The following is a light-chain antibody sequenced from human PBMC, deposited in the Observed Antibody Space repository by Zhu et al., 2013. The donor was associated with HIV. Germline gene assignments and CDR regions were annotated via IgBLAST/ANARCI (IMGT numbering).Light chain of an antibody. CDR2: DVS. CDR1: QGINSG. J-gene: IGKJ3*01. Sequence: AIQLTQSPSPLSASVGDRVTITCRTSQGINSGLTWYQQKPGKAPKLLIYDVSKLESGVPSRFSGSGSGTEFTLTIDSLQPEDFATYYCQHVNNNAAFGPGTNLDV. CDR3: QHVNNNAA. V-gene: IGKV1D-13*01.